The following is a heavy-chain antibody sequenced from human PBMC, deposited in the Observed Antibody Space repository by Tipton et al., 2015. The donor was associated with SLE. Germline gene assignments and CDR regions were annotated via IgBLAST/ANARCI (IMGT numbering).Heavy chain of an antibody. CDR1: GGSISSSNW. CDR2: IYYSGST. Sequence: TLSLTCAVSGGSISSSNWWSWVRQPPGKGLEWIGSIYYSGSTYYNPSLKSRVTISVDTSKNQFSLKLSSVTAADTAVYYCARGSFMDVWGKGTTVTVSS. V-gene: IGHV4-4*02. CDR3: ARGSFMDV. J-gene: IGHJ6*03.